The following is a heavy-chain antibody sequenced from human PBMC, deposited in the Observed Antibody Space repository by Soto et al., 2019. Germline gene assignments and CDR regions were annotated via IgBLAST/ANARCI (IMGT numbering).Heavy chain of an antibody. CDR3: AKLLCDYDFWNGYSY. V-gene: IGHV3-23*01. CDR1: GFTFSSYA. Sequence: GGSLRLSCAASGFTFSSYAMSWVRQAPGKGLEWVSAISGSGGSTYYADSVKGRFTISRDNSKNTLYLQMNSLRAEDTAVYYCAKLLCDYDFWNGYSYWGQGTLVTVSS. D-gene: IGHD3-3*01. CDR2: ISGSGGST. J-gene: IGHJ1*01.